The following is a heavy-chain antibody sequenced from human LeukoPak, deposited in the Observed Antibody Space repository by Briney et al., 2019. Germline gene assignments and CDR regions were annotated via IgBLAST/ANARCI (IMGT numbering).Heavy chain of an antibody. Sequence: PSETLSLTCTVSGGSISSYYWSWIRQPPGKGLEWIGYIYYSGSTNYNPSLKSRVTISVDTSKNQFSLKLSSVTAADTAGYYCARARGSRQPVQKRGYFDYWGQGTLVTVSS. D-gene: IGHD6-6*01. CDR1: GGSISSYY. J-gene: IGHJ4*02. V-gene: IGHV4-59*12. CDR2: IYYSGST. CDR3: ARARGSRQPVQKRGYFDY.